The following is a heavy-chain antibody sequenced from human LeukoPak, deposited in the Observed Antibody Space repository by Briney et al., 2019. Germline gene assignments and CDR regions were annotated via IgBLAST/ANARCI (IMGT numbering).Heavy chain of an antibody. V-gene: IGHV1-24*01. Sequence: ASVKVSCKVSGYTLTELSMHWVRQAPGKGLEWMGGFDPEDGETIYAQKFQGRVTMTEDTSTDTAYMELSSLRSEDTAVYYCATDRLGVVAATLDVWAKGPRSPSP. CDR2: FDPEDGET. CDR3: ATDRLGVVAATLDV. D-gene: IGHD2-15*01. J-gene: IGHJ6*02. CDR1: GYTLTELS.